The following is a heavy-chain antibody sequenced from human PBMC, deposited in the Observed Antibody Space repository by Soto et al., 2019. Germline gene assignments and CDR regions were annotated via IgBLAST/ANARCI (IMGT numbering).Heavy chain of an antibody. J-gene: IGHJ6*02. CDR2: ISFDGTDK. Sequence: GGSLRLSCAASGFPFTSYAFHWVRQAPGKGLEWISLISFDGTDKYFAESVKGRFTISRDTSRNTVYLQMNSLRAEDTAVYYCARDLPIFDYGVLHYYYGMDVWGQGTTVTV. V-gene: IGHV3-30-3*01. CDR1: GFPFTSYA. D-gene: IGHD4-17*01. CDR3: ARDLPIFDYGVLHYYYGMDV.